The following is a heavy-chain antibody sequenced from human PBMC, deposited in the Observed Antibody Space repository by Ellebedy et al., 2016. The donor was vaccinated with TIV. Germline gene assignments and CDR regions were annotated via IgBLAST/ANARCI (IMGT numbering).Heavy chain of an antibody. Sequence: SETLSLTXTVSGGSISSYYWSWIRQPPGKGLEWIGYIYYSGSTNYNPSLKSRVTISVDTSKNQFSLKLSSVTAADTAVYYCAREGTGVRGVIITGMDVWGQGTTVTVSS. CDR3: AREGTGVRGVIITGMDV. CDR1: GGSISSYY. CDR2: IYYSGST. D-gene: IGHD3-10*01. V-gene: IGHV4-59*01. J-gene: IGHJ6*02.